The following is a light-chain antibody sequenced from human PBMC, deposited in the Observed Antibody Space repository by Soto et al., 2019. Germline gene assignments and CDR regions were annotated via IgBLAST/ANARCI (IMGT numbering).Light chain of an antibody. CDR1: QDINRW. CDR3: QQANSIPYT. J-gene: IGKJ2*01. V-gene: IGKV1D-12*01. CDR2: EAS. Sequence: DIQMTQSPSSVSASVGDRVAITCRASQDINRWLAWYQQKPGKAPKLLIYEASSLQSGVPSRFSGSGSGTDFTLTISSLQPEDFATYYCQQANSIPYTFGQGTKLEIK.